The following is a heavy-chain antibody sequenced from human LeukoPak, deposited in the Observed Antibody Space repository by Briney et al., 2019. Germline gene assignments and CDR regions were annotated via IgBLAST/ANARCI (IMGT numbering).Heavy chain of an antibody. D-gene: IGHD5-24*01. J-gene: IGHJ4*02. CDR1: GGSISSYS. V-gene: IGHV4-59*12. CDR2: IYYSGST. CDR3: ARGRGRWLQGPYYFDY. Sequence: PSETLSLACTVSGGSISSYSWTWIRQPPGKGLEWIGYIYYSGSTDYNPSLKSRVTISVDTSKNQFSLKLSSVTAADTAVYYCARGRGRWLQGPYYFDYWGQGTPVTVSS.